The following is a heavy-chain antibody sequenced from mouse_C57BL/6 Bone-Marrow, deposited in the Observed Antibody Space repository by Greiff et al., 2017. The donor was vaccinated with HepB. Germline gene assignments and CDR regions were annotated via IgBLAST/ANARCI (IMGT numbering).Heavy chain of an antibody. Sequence: QVHVKQSGAELVKPGASVKMSCKASGYTFTSYWITWVKQRPGQGLEWIGDIYPGSGSTNYNEKFKSKATLTVDTSSSTAYMQLSSLTSEDSAVYYCARYPYDYDGAWFAYWGQGTLVTVSA. CDR3: ARYPYDYDGAWFAY. D-gene: IGHD2-4*01. V-gene: IGHV1-55*01. CDR2: IYPGSGST. J-gene: IGHJ3*01. CDR1: GYTFTSYW.